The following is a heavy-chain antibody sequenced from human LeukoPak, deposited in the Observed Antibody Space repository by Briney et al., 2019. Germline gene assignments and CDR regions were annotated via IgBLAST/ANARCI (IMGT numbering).Heavy chain of an antibody. Sequence: PGGSLRLSCAASGFTFSSYSMIWVRQAPGRGLEGVAHISSRSTTIYYADSVKGRFTISRDSAKNSLSLQMTSLRDVDTAVYYCARADGSGIYPDYWGQGTLVTVSS. V-gene: IGHV3-48*02. CDR3: ARADGSGIYPDY. J-gene: IGHJ4*02. CDR2: ISSRSTTI. CDR1: GFTFSSYS. D-gene: IGHD3-10*01.